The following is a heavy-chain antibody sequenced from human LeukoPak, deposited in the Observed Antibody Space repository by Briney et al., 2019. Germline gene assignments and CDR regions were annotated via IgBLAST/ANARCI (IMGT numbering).Heavy chain of an antibody. CDR2: IHYSGNT. J-gene: IGHJ4*02. V-gene: IGHV4-59*01. Sequence: SETLSLTCTVSGGSISSSYWSWIRQPPGKGLEWIGCIHYSGNTNYNPSLKSRVTISIDTSKNQFSLKLSSVTAADTAVYYCARGLDYYDSSGYHWGQGTLVTVSS. CDR1: GGSISSSY. CDR3: ARGLDYYDSSGYH. D-gene: IGHD3-22*01.